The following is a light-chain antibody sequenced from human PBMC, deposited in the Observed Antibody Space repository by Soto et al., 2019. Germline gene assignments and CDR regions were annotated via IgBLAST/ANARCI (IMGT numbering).Light chain of an antibody. CDR1: HSFCSR. Sequence: EIRMTQSASTLYACVGDRVTIXCRASHSFCSRLDWYQQTPGAARKHLIYHASTLASAVTSRFSGSGSGKEFIITISSLQPDDLATYDCQQHQTYSTFGQGTKVDIK. CDR2: HAS. V-gene: IGKV1-5*01. CDR3: QQHQTYST. J-gene: IGKJ1*01.